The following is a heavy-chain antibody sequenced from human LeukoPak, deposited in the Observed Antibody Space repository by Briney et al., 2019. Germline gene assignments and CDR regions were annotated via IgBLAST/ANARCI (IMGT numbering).Heavy chain of an antibody. Sequence: APVKVSCKASGYTFTSYAMNWVRQAPGQGLEWMGWINTNTGNPTYAQGFTGRFVFSLDTSVSTAYLQISSLKAEDTAVYYCARDLVSVAAAADPGNWFDPWGQGTLVTVSS. CDR3: ARDLVSVAAAADPGNWFDP. D-gene: IGHD6-13*01. J-gene: IGHJ5*02. V-gene: IGHV7-4-1*02. CDR2: INTNTGNP. CDR1: GYTFTSYA.